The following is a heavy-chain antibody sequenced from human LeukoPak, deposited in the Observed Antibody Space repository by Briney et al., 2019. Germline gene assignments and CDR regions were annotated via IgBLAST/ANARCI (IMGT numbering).Heavy chain of an antibody. CDR2: MNPNSGNT. J-gene: IGHJ4*02. CDR1: VYTFTSYD. CDR3: ARVCQRWLQLLGY. Sequence: GASVKVSCKASVYTFTSYDINWVRQATGQGLEWMGWMNPNSGNTGYAQKFQGRVTMTRNTSISTAYMELSSLRSEDTAVYYCARVCQRWLQLLGYWGQGTLVTVSS. V-gene: IGHV1-8*01. D-gene: IGHD5-24*01.